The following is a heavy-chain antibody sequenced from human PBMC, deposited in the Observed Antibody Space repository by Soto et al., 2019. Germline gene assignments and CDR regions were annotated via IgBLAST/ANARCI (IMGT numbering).Heavy chain of an antibody. CDR1: GGTFSSYT. J-gene: IGHJ6*03. Sequence: QVQLVQSGAEVKKPGSSVKVSCKASGGTFSSYTISWVRQAPGQGLEWMGRIIPILGIANYAQKFQGRVTITADKSTSTDYMELSSLRSEDTAVYYCASGYCSSTSCYSHYYYYMDVWGKGTTVTVSS. D-gene: IGHD2-2*03. CDR2: IIPILGIA. CDR3: ASGYCSSTSCYSHYYYYMDV. V-gene: IGHV1-69*02.